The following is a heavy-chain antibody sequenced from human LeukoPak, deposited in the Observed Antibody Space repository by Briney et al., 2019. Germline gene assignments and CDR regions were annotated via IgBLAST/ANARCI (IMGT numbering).Heavy chain of an antibody. J-gene: IGHJ4*02. D-gene: IGHD3-10*01. V-gene: IGHV3-30-3*01. CDR3: ARDRDYYGSGSYTPDY. Sequence: GGSLRLSCAASGFTFSVYAMHGVRQAPGKGLEWVAAISYGATNEYYADSVKGRFTISRDNSKNTLYLLMDSLRAEDTALYYCARDRDYYGSGSYTPDYWGQGTLVTVSS. CDR2: ISYGATNE. CDR1: GFTFSVYA.